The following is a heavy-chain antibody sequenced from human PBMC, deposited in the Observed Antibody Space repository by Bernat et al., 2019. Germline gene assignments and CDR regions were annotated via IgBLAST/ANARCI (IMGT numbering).Heavy chain of an antibody. CDR3: ATGRYHGMDV. J-gene: IGHJ6*02. CDR1: GFTFNRYA. V-gene: IGHV3-23*01. CDR2: INDNGGGT. D-gene: IGHD1-14*01. Sequence: EVQLLESGGALVQPGGSLRLSCAASGFTFNRYAMNWVRQAPGKGLEWVATINDNGGGTYYADSVKGRFTISRDNSKNTLYLQMNSLRAEDTAVYYCATGRYHGMDVWGQGTTVTVSS.